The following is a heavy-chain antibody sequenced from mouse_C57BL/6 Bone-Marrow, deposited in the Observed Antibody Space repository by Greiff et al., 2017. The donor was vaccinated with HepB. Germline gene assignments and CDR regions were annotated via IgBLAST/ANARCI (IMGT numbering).Heavy chain of an antibody. CDR2: IWSGGST. CDR1: GFSLTSYG. Sequence: VQLVESGPGLVQPSQSLSITCTVSGFSLTSYGVHWVRQSPGKGLEWLGVIWSGGSTDYNAAFISRLSISKDKSKSQVFFKMNSLQADDTAIYYCARGPFDYWGQGTTLTVSS. CDR3: ARGPFDY. V-gene: IGHV2-2*01. J-gene: IGHJ2*01.